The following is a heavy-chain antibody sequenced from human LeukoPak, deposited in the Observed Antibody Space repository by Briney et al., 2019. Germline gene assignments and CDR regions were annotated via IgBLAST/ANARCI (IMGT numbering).Heavy chain of an antibody. CDR3: ARDQRGRTGIAVAGPFDY. D-gene: IGHD6-19*01. V-gene: IGHV4-38-2*02. Sequence: SETLSLTCTVSGYSISSGYYWGWIRQPPGKGLEWIGNIYHSGSTYYNPSLKSRVTISVDTSKNQFSLKLSSVTAADTAVYYCARDQRGRTGIAVAGPFDYWGQGTLVTVSS. CDR1: GYSISSGYY. CDR2: IYHSGST. J-gene: IGHJ4*02.